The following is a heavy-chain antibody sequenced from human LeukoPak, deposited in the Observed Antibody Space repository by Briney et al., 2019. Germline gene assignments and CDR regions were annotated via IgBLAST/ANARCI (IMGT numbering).Heavy chain of an antibody. CDR2: TYYRSTWYN. D-gene: IGHD6-19*01. CDR1: GDSVSSKSVA. Sequence: SQTLSLTCAISGDSVSSKSVAWNWIRQSPSRGLEWLGRTYYRSTWYNDYAVSVKSRITINPDTSKNQFSLQLNSVTPEDTAVYYCARGDYQVAGTEFDYWGQGTLVTVSS. CDR3: ARGDYQVAGTEFDY. V-gene: IGHV6-1*01. J-gene: IGHJ4*02.